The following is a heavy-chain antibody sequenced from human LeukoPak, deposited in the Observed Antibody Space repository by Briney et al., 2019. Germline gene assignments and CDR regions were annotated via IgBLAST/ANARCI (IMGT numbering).Heavy chain of an antibody. CDR1: GGTFSSYA. CDR3: ARDPETYYYGSGISFDY. D-gene: IGHD3-10*01. Sequence: SVKVSCKSSGGTFSSYAISWVRQAPGQGLEWMGRIIPIFGTANYAQKFQGRVTITTDESTSTAYMELSSLRSEDTAVYYCARDPETYYYGSGISFDYWGQGTLVTVSS. V-gene: IGHV1-69*05. CDR2: IIPIFGTA. J-gene: IGHJ4*02.